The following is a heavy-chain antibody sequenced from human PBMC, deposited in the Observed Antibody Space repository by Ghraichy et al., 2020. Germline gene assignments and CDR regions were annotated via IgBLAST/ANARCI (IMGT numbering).Heavy chain of an antibody. D-gene: IGHD1-26*01. CDR2: IGGSGDSI. V-gene: IGHV3-23*01. Sequence: GGSLRLSCSASGFMFSSYAMSWVRQAPGKRLEWVSAIGGSGDSIYYADSVKGRFIISRDNSKNTLSLHMNSLRAEDTAVYYCAKDLLVGTTKGSFDYWGQGTLVTVSS. J-gene: IGHJ4*02. CDR1: GFMFSSYA. CDR3: AKDLLVGTTKGSFDY.